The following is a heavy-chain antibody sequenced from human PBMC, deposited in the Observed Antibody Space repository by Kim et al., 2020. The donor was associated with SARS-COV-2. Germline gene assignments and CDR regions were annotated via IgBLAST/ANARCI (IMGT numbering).Heavy chain of an antibody. D-gene: IGHD6-13*01. CDR2: INSDGSST. CDR3: AREGVPVAAAGPYYYYYGMDV. Sequence: GGSLRLSCAASGFTFSSYWMHWVRQAPGKGLVWVSRINSDGSSTSYADSVKGRFTISRDNAKNTLYLQMNSLRAEDTAVYYCAREGVPVAAAGPYYYYYGMDVWGQGTPVTVSS. V-gene: IGHV3-74*01. CDR1: GFTFSSYW. J-gene: IGHJ6*02.